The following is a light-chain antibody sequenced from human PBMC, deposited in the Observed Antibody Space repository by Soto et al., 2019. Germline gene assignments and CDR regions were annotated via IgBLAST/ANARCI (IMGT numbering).Light chain of an antibody. J-gene: IGKJ4*01. CDR2: GAS. CDR3: QQDSSWPLT. CDR1: QSVSSN. V-gene: IGKV3-15*01. Sequence: EIVMTQSPATLSVSPGERATFSCRASQSVSSNLAWYQQKPGQAPRLLIYGASIRATGVPATFSGSGSGTEFTLSISSLQSEHLGVYYCQQDSSWPLTFGGGTKVDIK.